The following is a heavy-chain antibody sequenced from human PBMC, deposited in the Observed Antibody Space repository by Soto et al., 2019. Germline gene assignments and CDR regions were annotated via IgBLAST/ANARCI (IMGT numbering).Heavy chain of an antibody. Sequence: SETLSLTCTVSGGSISSYYWSWIRQPPGKGLEWIGYIYYSGSTNYNPSLKSRVTISVDTSKNQFSLKLSSVTAADTAVYYCARDKSGYYPNFDYWGQGTLVTVSS. J-gene: IGHJ4*02. CDR2: IYYSGST. CDR1: GGSISSYY. D-gene: IGHD3-22*01. V-gene: IGHV4-59*01. CDR3: ARDKSGYYPNFDY.